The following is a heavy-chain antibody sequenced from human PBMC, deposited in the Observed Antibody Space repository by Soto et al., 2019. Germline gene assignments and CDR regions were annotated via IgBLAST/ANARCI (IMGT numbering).Heavy chain of an antibody. CDR2: INHSGNT. V-gene: IGHV4-34*01. J-gene: IGHJ4*02. CDR1: GGSFSGYY. CDR3: ARASRTTRVLRY. Sequence: SETLSLTCAVYGGSFSGYYWSWIRQPPGKGLEWIGEINHSGNTNYNTSLKTRVTISVDTSKNQFSLRLTSVTAADTAVYFCARASRTTRVLRYWGQGTLVTVSS. D-gene: IGHD4-4*01.